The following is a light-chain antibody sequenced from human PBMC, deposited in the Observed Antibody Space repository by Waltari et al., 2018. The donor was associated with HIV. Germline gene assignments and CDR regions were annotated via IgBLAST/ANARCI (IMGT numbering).Light chain of an antibody. J-gene: IGKJ4*01. V-gene: IGKV3-20*01. Sequence: EIELTKSPGTQSLSPGERANNSCGASKSVISSYLAWYQRKPGQSPRLLIYGTSKRAPDIPDRFSGSGSGTDFTLTISKLEPEDFAVYYCQQYSDSPPTFGGGTKLEVK. CDR1: KSVISSY. CDR3: QQYSDSPPT. CDR2: GTS.